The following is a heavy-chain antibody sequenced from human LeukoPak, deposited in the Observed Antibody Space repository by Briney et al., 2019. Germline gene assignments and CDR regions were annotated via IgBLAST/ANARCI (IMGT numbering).Heavy chain of an antibody. V-gene: IGHV3-15*01. J-gene: IGHJ3*02. CDR1: GFTFSNAW. CDR2: IKSKTDGGTT. CDR3: TTAYYGSGSYYPNPDAFDI. Sequence: TGGPHRLPCAASGFTFSNAWMSWVRQAPGKGLEWVGRIKSKTDGGTTDYAAPVKGRFTISRDDSKNTLYLQMNSLKTEDTAVYYCTTAYYGSGSYYPNPDAFDIWGQGTMVTVSS. D-gene: IGHD3-10*01.